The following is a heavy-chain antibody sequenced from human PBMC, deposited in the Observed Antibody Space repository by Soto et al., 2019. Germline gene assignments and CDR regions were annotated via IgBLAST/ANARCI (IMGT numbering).Heavy chain of an antibody. J-gene: IGHJ4*02. V-gene: IGHV4-39*01. CDR3: AGTYYDFWSGPGSFDY. CDR1: GGSISSSSYY. CDR2: IYYSGST. D-gene: IGHD3-3*01. Sequence: SETLSLTCTVSGGSISSSSYYWGWIRQPPGKGLEWIGSIYYSGSTYYNPSLKSRVTISVDTSKNQVSLKLSSVTAADTAVYYCAGTYYDFWSGPGSFDYWGQGTLVTVSS.